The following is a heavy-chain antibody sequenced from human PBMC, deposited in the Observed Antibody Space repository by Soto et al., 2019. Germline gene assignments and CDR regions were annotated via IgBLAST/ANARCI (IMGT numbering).Heavy chain of an antibody. CDR1: GFTFSSYA. D-gene: IGHD7-27*01. Sequence: GGSLRLSSAASGFTFSSYAMSWVRQAPGQGLEWVAAISGSGGSTDYAGAVKGRFSISRDNSMGTLYLQMKSLRVEDTAIYYCAKEVSLGSTVDLGYWGQGTLVTVSS. J-gene: IGHJ4*02. V-gene: IGHV3-23*01. CDR3: AKEVSLGSTVDLGY. CDR2: ISGSGGST.